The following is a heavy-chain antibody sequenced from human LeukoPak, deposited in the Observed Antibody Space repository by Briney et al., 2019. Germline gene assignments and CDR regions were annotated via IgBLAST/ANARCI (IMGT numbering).Heavy chain of an antibody. J-gene: IGHJ4*02. D-gene: IGHD1-26*01. CDR1: GFIFNNFA. CDR2: IYNAGDR. Sequence: GGSLRLSCAASGFIFNNFAMTWVRQAPGKGLEWVSVIYNAGDRYYADSVKGRFTISRDSSKNTLYLQVNSLRAEDTAVYYCVTRSGSYYYWGQGILVTVSS. V-gene: IGHV3-23*03. CDR3: VTRSGSYYY.